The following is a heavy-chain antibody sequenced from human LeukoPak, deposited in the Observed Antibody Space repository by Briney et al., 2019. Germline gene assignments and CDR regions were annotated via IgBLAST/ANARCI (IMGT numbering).Heavy chain of an antibody. D-gene: IGHD3/OR15-3a*01. J-gene: IGHJ4*02. CDR1: GGSISSHY. V-gene: IGHV4-59*11. Sequence: SETLSLTCTVSGGSISSHYWSWIRQPPGKGLEWIGYIYYSGSTNCNPSLKSRVTISVDTSKNQFSLKLSSVTAADTAVYYCARSGRGLDEYYFDYWGQGTLVTVSS. CDR3: ARSGRGLDEYYFDY. CDR2: IYYSGST.